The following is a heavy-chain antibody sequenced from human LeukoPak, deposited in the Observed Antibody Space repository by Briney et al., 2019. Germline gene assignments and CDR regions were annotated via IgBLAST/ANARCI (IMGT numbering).Heavy chain of an antibody. CDR2: ISSSSSYI. Sequence: PGGSLRLSCAASGFTFSSYSMNWVRQAPGKGLEWVSSISSSSSYIYYADSVKGRFTTSRDNAKNSLYLQMNSLRAEDTAVYYCARGIYSGYDAPDYWGQGTLVTVSS. J-gene: IGHJ4*02. CDR3: ARGIYSGYDAPDY. V-gene: IGHV3-21*01. CDR1: GFTFSSYS. D-gene: IGHD5-12*01.